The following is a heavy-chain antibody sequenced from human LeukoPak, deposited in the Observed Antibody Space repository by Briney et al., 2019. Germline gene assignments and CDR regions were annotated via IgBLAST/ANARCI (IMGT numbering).Heavy chain of an antibody. V-gene: IGHV4-59*01. D-gene: IGHD3-22*01. CDR3: ARDPRGYRGAFDI. CDR1: GGSISSYY. J-gene: IGHJ3*02. CDR2: IYYSGST. Sequence: PSETLSLTFTVSGGSISSYYWSWIRQPPGKGLEWIGYIYYSGSTNYNPSLKSRVTISVDTSKNQFSLKLSSVTAADTAVYYCARDPRGYRGAFDIWGQGTMVTVSS.